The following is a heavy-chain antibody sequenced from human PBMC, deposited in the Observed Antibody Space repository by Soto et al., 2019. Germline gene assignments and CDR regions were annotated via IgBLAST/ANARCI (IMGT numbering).Heavy chain of an antibody. V-gene: IGHV1-3*01. CDR3: ARGFRGGDADWFVP. Sequence: QVQLVQSGAEVKKPGASVKVSCKASGYTFTSYAMHWVRQAPGQRLEWMGWINAGNGNTKYSQKFQGRVTITRDTSGSTAYMELSSLRSEDTAVYYCARGFRGGDADWFVPWGQGTLVTVSS. CDR1: GYTFTSYA. CDR2: INAGNGNT. D-gene: IGHD2-21*02. J-gene: IGHJ5*02.